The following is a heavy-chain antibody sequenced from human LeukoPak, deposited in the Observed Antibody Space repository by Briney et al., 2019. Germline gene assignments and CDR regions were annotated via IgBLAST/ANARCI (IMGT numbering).Heavy chain of an antibody. Sequence: PGGSLRLSCAASGFTFSSYSMNWVRQAPGKGLEWVSSISSSSSYIYSADSVKGRFTISRDNAKNSLYLQTNSLRAEDTAVYYCAREYSYGYPVGYYGMDVWGQGTTVTVSS. CDR2: ISSSSSYI. D-gene: IGHD5-18*01. V-gene: IGHV3-21*01. J-gene: IGHJ6*02. CDR1: GFTFSSYS. CDR3: AREYSYGYPVGYYGMDV.